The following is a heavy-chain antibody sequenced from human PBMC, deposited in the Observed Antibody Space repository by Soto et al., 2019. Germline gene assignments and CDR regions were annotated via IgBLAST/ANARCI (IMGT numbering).Heavy chain of an antibody. CDR2: IKQDGSEK. CDR1: GFTFSLYW. Sequence: GGSLRLSCEASGFTFSLYWVTWVRQAPGKGLEWVASIKQDGSEKYYLDSVEGRFTISRDNAKNSLYIQMSGLRAQDTALYYCARALPTRTSYYYQYVLDVWGQGTSVTVSS. CDR3: ARALPTRTSYYYQYVLDV. D-gene: IGHD1-1*01. J-gene: IGHJ6*02. V-gene: IGHV3-7*03.